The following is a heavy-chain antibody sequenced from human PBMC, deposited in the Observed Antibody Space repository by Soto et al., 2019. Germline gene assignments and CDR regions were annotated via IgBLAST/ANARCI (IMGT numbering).Heavy chain of an antibody. V-gene: IGHV6-1*01. CDR1: GDSVSSNSAA. Sequence: PSQTLSLTCAISGDSVSSNSAAWNWIRQSPSRGLEWLGRTYYRSKWYNDYAVSVKSRITINPDTSKNQFSLQLNSVTPEDTAVYYCARGYCTNGVCTTRREYNWFDPCGQGTLVTGSS. CDR2: TYYRSKWYN. D-gene: IGHD2-8*01. CDR3: ARGYCTNGVCTTRREYNWFDP. J-gene: IGHJ5*02.